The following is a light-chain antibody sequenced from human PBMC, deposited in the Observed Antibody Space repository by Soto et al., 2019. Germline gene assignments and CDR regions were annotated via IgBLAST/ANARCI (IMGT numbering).Light chain of an antibody. Sequence: DIQMTQSPSSLSASVGDRVTITCRASQTISNTLNWYQQRPGKPPNLLIYASSTLQSGVPPRFSGGGSGTEFTLTISSLQPEDFATYNCQQTYSTPITFGQGTRLEIK. CDR3: QQTYSTPIT. CDR1: QTISNT. CDR2: ASS. V-gene: IGKV1-39*01. J-gene: IGKJ5*01.